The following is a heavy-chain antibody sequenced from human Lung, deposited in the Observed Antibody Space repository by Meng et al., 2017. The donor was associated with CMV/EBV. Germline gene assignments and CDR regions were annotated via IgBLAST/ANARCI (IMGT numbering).Heavy chain of an antibody. CDR2: IDFDGSRT. V-gene: IGHV3-74*01. J-gene: IGHJ3*02. D-gene: IGHD5-12*01. Sequence: GGSLRLXCAASGFSFSTDWKQWVRRAPGKGLEWVSRIDFDGSRTTYADAVKGRFNISRDNAKNTLYLQMNSLRAEDTAVYYCAKPRLLVAPRDPTYGAFDIWXQGTXVPVSS. CDR3: AKPRLLVAPRDPTYGAFDI. CDR1: GFSFSTDW.